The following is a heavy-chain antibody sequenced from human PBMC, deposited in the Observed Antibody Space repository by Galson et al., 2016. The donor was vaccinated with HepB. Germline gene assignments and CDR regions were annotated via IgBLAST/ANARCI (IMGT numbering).Heavy chain of an antibody. D-gene: IGHD3-22*01. J-gene: IGHJ3*02. Sequence: QSGAEVKKPGESLRISCKGSGCSFTSYWISWVRQMPGKGLEWMGRIDPSDSYTNYSPSFQGHVTIPADKSISTAYLQWSSLKASDTAMYYCARLPNNYYDSSGYRSDAFDIWGQGTMVTVSS. V-gene: IGHV5-10-1*01. CDR2: IDPSDSYT. CDR1: GCSFTSYW. CDR3: ARLPNNYYDSSGYRSDAFDI.